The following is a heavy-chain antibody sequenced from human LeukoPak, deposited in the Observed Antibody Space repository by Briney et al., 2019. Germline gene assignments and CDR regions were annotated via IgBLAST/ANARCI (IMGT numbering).Heavy chain of an antibody. CDR2: ISYDGSNK. CDR3: AREGAAAGFDY. Sequence: PGGSLRLSCAASGFTFSSYAMHWVRQAPGKGLEWVAVISYDGSNKYYADSVKGRFTISRDNSKNTLYLQMNSLRAEDTAVYYCAREGAAAGFDYWGQGTLVIVSS. D-gene: IGHD6-13*01. V-gene: IGHV3-30-3*01. CDR1: GFTFSSYA. J-gene: IGHJ4*02.